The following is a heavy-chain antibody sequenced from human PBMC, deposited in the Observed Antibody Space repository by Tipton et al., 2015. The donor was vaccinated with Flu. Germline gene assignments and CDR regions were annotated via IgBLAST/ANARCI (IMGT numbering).Heavy chain of an antibody. CDR3: ARLRPYGAGTIWPRPFDS. V-gene: IGHV4-39*01. J-gene: IGHJ4*02. Sequence: TLSLTCTVSGDSISSSLYYWGWIRQPPGRGLEWIASVYYSGSTYYNPSLKSRLTISTDTSKNQFSLRLSSVTASDTAVYFCARLRPYGAGTIWPRPFDSWGQGTLVTVSS. CDR2: VYYSGST. CDR1: GDSISSSLYY. D-gene: IGHD3-10*01.